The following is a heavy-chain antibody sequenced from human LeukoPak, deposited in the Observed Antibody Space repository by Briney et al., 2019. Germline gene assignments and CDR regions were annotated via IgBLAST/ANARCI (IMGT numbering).Heavy chain of an antibody. CDR1: GCTFASYD. Sequence: ASVEVSCKASGCTFASYDISWVRQAPGQGLEWMGWISAYNGYTNYAQNLQGRVAMTTDTSTSTAYMELRSLRSDDTAVYYCARGGQWEPPDCWGQGTLVTVSS. CDR3: ARGGQWEPPDC. V-gene: IGHV1-18*01. CDR2: ISAYNGYT. J-gene: IGHJ4*02. D-gene: IGHD1-26*01.